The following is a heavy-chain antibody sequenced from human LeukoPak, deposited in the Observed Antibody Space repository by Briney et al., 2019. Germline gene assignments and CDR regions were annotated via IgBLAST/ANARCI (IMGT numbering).Heavy chain of an antibody. Sequence: GRSLRLSCAASGFTFSSYAMHWVRQAPGKGLEWVAVISCDGSNKYYADSVKGRFTISRDNSKNTLYLQMNSLRAEDTAVYYCASGEAGTFLSYFDYWGQGTLVTVSS. CDR2: ISCDGSNK. D-gene: IGHD6-13*01. CDR3: ASGEAGTFLSYFDY. V-gene: IGHV3-30-3*01. J-gene: IGHJ4*02. CDR1: GFTFSSYA.